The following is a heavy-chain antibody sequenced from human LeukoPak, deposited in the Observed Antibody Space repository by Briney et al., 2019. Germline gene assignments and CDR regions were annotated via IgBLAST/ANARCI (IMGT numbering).Heavy chain of an antibody. V-gene: IGHV3-30-3*02. Sequence: PGGSLRLSCAASGFTFSSYAMHWVRQAPGKGLEWVAVISYDGSNKYYADSVKGRFTISRDNSKNTLYLQMNSLRAEDTAVYYCAKEAVVAARERTAPKYYFDYWGQGTLVTVSS. CDR2: ISYDGSNK. J-gene: IGHJ4*02. CDR3: AKEAVVAARERTAPKYYFDY. CDR1: GFTFSSYA. D-gene: IGHD2-15*01.